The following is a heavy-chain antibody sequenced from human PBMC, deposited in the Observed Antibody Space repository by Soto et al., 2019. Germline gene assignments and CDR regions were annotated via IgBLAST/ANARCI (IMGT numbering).Heavy chain of an antibody. CDR2: IYPGDSDT. D-gene: IGHD3-9*01. J-gene: IGHJ3*02. Sequence: PGESLKISCKGSGYSFTSYWIGWVLQMPGQGLEWMGIIYPGDSDTRYSPSFQGQVTISADKSISTAYLQWSSLKASDTAMYYCARPIYEIVTGYLLQDAFDTWGQGTMVTVSS. CDR3: ARPIYEIVTGYLLQDAFDT. V-gene: IGHV5-51*01. CDR1: GYSFTSYW.